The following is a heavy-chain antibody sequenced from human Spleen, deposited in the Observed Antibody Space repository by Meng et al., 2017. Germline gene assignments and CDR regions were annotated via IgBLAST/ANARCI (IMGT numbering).Heavy chain of an antibody. CDR1: GYNFPDYY. D-gene: IGHD6-19*01. CDR2: IDPKNGDT. Sequence: ASVKVSCKPSGYNFPDYYIHWVRQAPGQGLEWMGRIDPKNGDTHYAQKFQGRVTMTGDTSISTAYMDLSGLRSDDTAVYYCAAPSGRGIAVAGNLDYWGQGTLVTVSS. CDR3: AAPSGRGIAVAGNLDY. J-gene: IGHJ4*02. V-gene: IGHV1-2*06.